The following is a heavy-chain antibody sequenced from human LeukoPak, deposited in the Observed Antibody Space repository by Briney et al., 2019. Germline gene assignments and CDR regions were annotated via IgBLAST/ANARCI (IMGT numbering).Heavy chain of an antibody. CDR3: ARDRPDYHESNGHYYNRDGDH. CDR2: MCGSAGCT. V-gene: IGHV3-23*01. CDR1: GFTFNIYA. J-gene: IGHJ5*02. Sequence: GGSLRLSCAASGFTFNIYAMSWVRLAPGKGLQWVASMCGSAGCTYYADSVKGRFTISRDNSKNTLYLQMNSLRAEDTAIYYCARDRPDYHESNGHYYNRDGDHWGQGTLVTVSS. D-gene: IGHD3-22*01.